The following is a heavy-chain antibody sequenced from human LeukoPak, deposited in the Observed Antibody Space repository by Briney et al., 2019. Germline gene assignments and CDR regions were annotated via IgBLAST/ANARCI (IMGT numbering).Heavy chain of an antibody. Sequence: SQTLSLTCTVSGGSISSGGYYWSWIRQHPGKGLEWIGYIYYSGSTYYNPSLKSRVTISVDTSKNQFSLKLSSVTAADTAVYYSARGMFGDYRDAFDIWGQGTMVTVSS. J-gene: IGHJ3*02. CDR3: ARGMFGDYRDAFDI. V-gene: IGHV4-31*03. CDR2: IYYSGST. CDR1: GGSISSGGYY. D-gene: IGHD4-17*01.